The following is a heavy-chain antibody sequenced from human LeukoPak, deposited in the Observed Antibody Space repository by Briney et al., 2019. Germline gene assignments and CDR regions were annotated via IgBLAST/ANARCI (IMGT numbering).Heavy chain of an antibody. CDR2: IYNSGST. CDR1: GGSISSSSYY. Sequence: PSETLSLTCTVSGGSISSSSYYWGWIRQPPGKGLEWIGSIYNSGSTYYNPSLKSRVTISVDTSKNQFSLKLSSVTAADTAVCFCARREYYDSSGYRWGQGTLVTVSS. J-gene: IGHJ4*02. D-gene: IGHD3-22*01. V-gene: IGHV4-39*01. CDR3: ARREYYDSSGYR.